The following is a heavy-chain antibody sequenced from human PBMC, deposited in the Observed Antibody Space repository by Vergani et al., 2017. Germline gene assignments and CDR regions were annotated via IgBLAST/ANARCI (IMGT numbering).Heavy chain of an antibody. D-gene: IGHD6-6*01. CDR3: ARDFIAARTYAY. CDR2: ISSISSTI. V-gene: IGHV3-48*01. CDR1: GFTFSSYS. J-gene: IGHJ4*02. Sequence: EVQLVESGGGLVQPGGSLRLSCAASGFTFSSYSMNWVRQAPGKGLEWVSYISSISSTIYYADSVKGRFTISRDNAKNSLYLQMNSLRAEDTAVYYCARDFIAARTYAYWGQGTLVTVSS.